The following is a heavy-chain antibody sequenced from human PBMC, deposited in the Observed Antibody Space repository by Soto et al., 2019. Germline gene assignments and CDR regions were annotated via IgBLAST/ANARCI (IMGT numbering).Heavy chain of an antibody. CDR1: GGSISSGGYS. V-gene: IGHV4-30-2*01. Sequence: SETLSLTCAVSGGSISSGGYSWSWIRQPPGKGLEWIGYIYYGSTYYNPSLKSRVTISVDRSKNQFSLKLSSVTAADTAVYYCARTPDIWSQGTMVTVSS. CDR3: ARTPDI. J-gene: IGHJ3*02. CDR2: IYYGST.